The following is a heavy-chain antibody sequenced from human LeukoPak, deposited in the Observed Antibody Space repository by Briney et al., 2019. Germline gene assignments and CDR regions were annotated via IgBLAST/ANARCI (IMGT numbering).Heavy chain of an antibody. Sequence: ASVKVSCKASGGTFSTNPITWVRQGPGQGPEWMGRIVPIFGTTDYAHNFEGRVTITADKSTTTAYLELSSLRSDDTAVYYCATRSASAFLDYMDVWGEGTTVTVTS. V-gene: IGHV1-69*06. J-gene: IGHJ6*03. CDR3: ATRSASAFLDYMDV. CDR2: IVPIFGTT. CDR1: GGTFSTNP.